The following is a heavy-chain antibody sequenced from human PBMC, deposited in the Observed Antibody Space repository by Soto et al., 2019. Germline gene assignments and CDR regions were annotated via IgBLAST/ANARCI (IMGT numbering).Heavy chain of an antibody. CDR3: ARKRIVVVPAPIYYYYGMDV. CDR1: GFTFSSYA. Sequence: QVQLVESGGGVVQPGRSLRLSCAASGFTFSSYAMHWVRQAPGKGLEWVAVISYDGTNKYYADSVKGRFTISRDNSKNTLYLQMNSLRAEDTAVYYCARKRIVVVPAPIYYYYGMDVWGQGSTVTVS. J-gene: IGHJ6*02. V-gene: IGHV3-30-3*01. CDR2: ISYDGTNK. D-gene: IGHD2-2*01.